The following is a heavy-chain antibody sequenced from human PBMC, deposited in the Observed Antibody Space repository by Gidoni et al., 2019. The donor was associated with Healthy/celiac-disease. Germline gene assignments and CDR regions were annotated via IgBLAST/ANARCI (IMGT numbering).Heavy chain of an antibody. D-gene: IGHD3-3*01. Sequence: QVQLVQSGAEVKKPGASVKVSCKASGYTFTSYDIHWVRQDTGQGLEWMGWMNPNSGNTGYAQKFQGRVTITRNTSISTAYMELSSLRSEDTAVYYCARGLNQYYDFWSGYYTGGWFDPWGQGTLVTVSS. V-gene: IGHV1-8*03. CDR1: GYTFTSYD. CDR2: MNPNSGNT. J-gene: IGHJ5*02. CDR3: ARGLNQYYDFWSGYYTGGWFDP.